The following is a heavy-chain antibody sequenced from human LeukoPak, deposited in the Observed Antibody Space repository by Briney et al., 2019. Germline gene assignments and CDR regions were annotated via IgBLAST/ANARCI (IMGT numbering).Heavy chain of an antibody. J-gene: IGHJ4*02. CDR1: GFMFNKYG. CDR2: ISGSGGST. D-gene: IGHD6-19*01. CDR3: AGEQWPLGSGY. V-gene: IGHV3-23*01. Sequence: GGSLRLSCVASGFMFNKYGMSWVRQAPGKGLEWVSAISGSGGSTYYADSVKGRFTISRDNSKNTLYLQMNSLRAEDTAVYYCAGEQWPLGSGYWGQGTLVTVSS.